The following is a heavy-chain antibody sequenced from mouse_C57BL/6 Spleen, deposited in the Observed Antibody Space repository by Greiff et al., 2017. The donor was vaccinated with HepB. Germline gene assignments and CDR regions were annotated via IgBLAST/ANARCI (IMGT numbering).Heavy chain of an antibody. V-gene: IGHV1-59*01. D-gene: IGHD2-4*01. CDR3: ARRGIYYDYDNYFDY. CDR1: GYTFTSYW. CDR2: IDPSDSYT. Sequence: QVQLKQPGAELVRPGTSVKLSCKASGYTFTSYWMHWVKQRPGQGLEWIGVIDPSDSYTNYNQKFKGKATLTVDTSSSTAYMQLSSLTSEDSAVYYCARRGIYYDYDNYFDYWGQGTTLTVSS. J-gene: IGHJ2*01.